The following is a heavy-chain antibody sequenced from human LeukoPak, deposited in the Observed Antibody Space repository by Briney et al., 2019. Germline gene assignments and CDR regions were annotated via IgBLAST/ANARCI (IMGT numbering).Heavy chain of an antibody. D-gene: IGHD3-10*01. V-gene: IGHV4-39*01. J-gene: IGHJ4*02. CDR2: INYSGNS. CDR3: TSQCIHGPGSQWSDY. CDR1: GGSISITTYY. Sequence: SETLSLTCIVSGGSISITTYYWGWMRQPPGKGLEWIGSINYSGNSYYNPSLRSRVTISVDTSKNQFSLKLNSVTAADTALYYCTSQCIHGPGSQWSDYWGQATPVTVPS.